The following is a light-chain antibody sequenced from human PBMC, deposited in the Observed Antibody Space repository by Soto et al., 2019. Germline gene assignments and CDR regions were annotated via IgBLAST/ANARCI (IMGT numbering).Light chain of an antibody. CDR2: GAS. CDR3: QQYNNWPA. Sequence: EIVMTQSPATLSVSPGERATLSCRASQSVSSNLAWYQQKPGKAPMFLIYGASICAIGISVSFSGSGSGTVFTLTFICLQSEVFAVYYCQQYNNWPAFGQGTKVDIK. J-gene: IGKJ1*01. CDR1: QSVSSN. V-gene: IGKV3-15*01.